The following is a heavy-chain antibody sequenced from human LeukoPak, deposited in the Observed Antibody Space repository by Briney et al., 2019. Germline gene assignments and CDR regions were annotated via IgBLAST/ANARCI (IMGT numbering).Heavy chain of an antibody. CDR3: ARGRSEQWLGPYYFDY. CDR2: INHSGST. Sequence: SETLSLTCAVYGGSFSGYYWSWIRQPPGKGLEWIGEINHSGSTNYNPSLKSRVTISVDTSKNQFSLKLSSVTAADTAVYYCARGRSEQWLGPYYFDYWGQGTLVTVSS. CDR1: GGSFSGYY. V-gene: IGHV4-34*01. J-gene: IGHJ4*02. D-gene: IGHD6-19*01.